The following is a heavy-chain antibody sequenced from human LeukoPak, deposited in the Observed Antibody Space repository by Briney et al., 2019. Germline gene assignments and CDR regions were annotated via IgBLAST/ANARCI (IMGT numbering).Heavy chain of an antibody. V-gene: IGHV3-21*01. CDR2: ISSSSSYI. CDR1: GFTFSSYS. D-gene: IGHD2-15*01. CDR3: ARDYALDIVVVVAATYFDY. J-gene: IGHJ4*02. Sequence: NPGGSLRLSCAASGFTFSSYSMNWVRQAPGKVLEWVSSISSSSSYIYYADSVKGRFTISRDNAKNSLYLQMNSLRAEDTAVYYCARDYALDIVVVVAATYFDYWGQGTLVTVSS.